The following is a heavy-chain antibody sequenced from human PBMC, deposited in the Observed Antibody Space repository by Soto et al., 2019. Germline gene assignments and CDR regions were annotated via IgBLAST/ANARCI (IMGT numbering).Heavy chain of an antibody. D-gene: IGHD1-26*01. Sequence: QVKLVQSGAEVKKPGASVKVSCKAFGYTFTSYGITWVRQAPGQGLEWMGWISTSHGYTSYAQKVQGRVTMTRDTATSTAYMELRSLRSDDTAVYYCVKDRDLSGSFSGYWGQGSLVTVSS. J-gene: IGHJ4*02. CDR3: VKDRDLSGSFSGY. V-gene: IGHV1-18*01. CDR2: ISTSHGYT. CDR1: GYTFTSYG.